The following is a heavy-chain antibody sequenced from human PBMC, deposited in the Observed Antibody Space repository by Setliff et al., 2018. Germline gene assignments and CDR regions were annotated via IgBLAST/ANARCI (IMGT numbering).Heavy chain of an antibody. J-gene: IGHJ4*02. D-gene: IGHD3-3*01. CDR2: IYYSGST. V-gene: IGHV4-39*07. Sequence: PSETLSLTCTVSGGSISSSSYYWGWIRQPPGKGLEWIGSIYYSGSTYYNPSLKSRVTISVDTSKNQFSLKLSSVTAADTAVYYCARRYKLWSGYLDYLGQGTLVTVSS. CDR1: GGSISSSSYY. CDR3: ARRYKLWSGYLDY.